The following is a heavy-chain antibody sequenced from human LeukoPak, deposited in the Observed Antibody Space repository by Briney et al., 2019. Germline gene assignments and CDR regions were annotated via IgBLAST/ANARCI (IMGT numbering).Heavy chain of an antibody. D-gene: IGHD3-22*01. Sequence: GEALKISCKGSGYSFTSYWIGWVGQMPGEGLGWMGVIYPCDSYTRYSPSFQGQVTISADKSISTAYLQWSSLKASDTAMYYCARPLGKYYDSSGYRRDDAFDIWGQGTMVTVSS. CDR3: ARPLGKYYDSSGYRRDDAFDI. CDR1: GYSFTSYW. CDR2: IYPCDSYT. J-gene: IGHJ3*02. V-gene: IGHV5-51*01.